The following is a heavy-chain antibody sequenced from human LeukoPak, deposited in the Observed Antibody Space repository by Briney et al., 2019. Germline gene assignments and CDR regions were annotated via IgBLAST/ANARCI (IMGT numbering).Heavy chain of an antibody. CDR2: IYWDDGK. Sequence: SGPTLVKPTQTLTLTCTFSGFSLSTGGVGVGWIRQPPGKALEWLAIIYWDDGKRYSPSLKSRLTIMKDTSKDLVVLIMTNVDPVDTATYYCAHRREGGVAKFGTFDYWGQGALVTVSS. CDR1: GFSLSTGGVG. V-gene: IGHV2-5*02. D-gene: IGHD2-8*02. CDR3: AHRREGGVAKFGTFDY. J-gene: IGHJ4*02.